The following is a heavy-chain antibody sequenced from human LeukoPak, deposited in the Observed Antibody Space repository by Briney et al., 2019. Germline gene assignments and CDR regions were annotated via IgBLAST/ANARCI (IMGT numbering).Heavy chain of an antibody. CDR1: GGSISSSSYC. V-gene: IGHV4-39*07. J-gene: IGHJ3*02. CDR3: ARAVAGSSHTFDI. Sequence: KSSETLSLTCTVSGGSISSSSYCWVWIRQPPGKGLEWIGTIFYSGSTYYNLSLKSRVTIPLDTSKNQFSLKLSSVTAAATAVYYCARAVAGSSHTFDIWGQGTMVTVSS. D-gene: IGHD6-19*01. CDR2: IFYSGST.